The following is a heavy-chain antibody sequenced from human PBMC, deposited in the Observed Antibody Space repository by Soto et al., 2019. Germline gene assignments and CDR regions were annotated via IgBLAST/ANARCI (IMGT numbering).Heavy chain of an antibody. CDR3: TIELREYCGGDCPSFDI. D-gene: IGHD2-21*01. V-gene: IGHV3-49*03. CDR2: IRSKAYGGTT. J-gene: IGHJ3*02. CDR1: GFTFGDYA. Sequence: EVQLVESGGGLVQPGRSLRLSCTASGFTFGDYAMSWFRQAPGKGLEWVGFIRSKAYGGTTEYAASVKGRFTISREDSKSIAYLQMNSLKTEDTAVYYCTIELREYCGGDCPSFDIWGQGTMVTVSS.